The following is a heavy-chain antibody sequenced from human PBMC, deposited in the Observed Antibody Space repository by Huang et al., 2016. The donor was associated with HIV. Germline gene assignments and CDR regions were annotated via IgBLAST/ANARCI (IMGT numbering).Heavy chain of an antibody. D-gene: IGHD1-20*01. V-gene: IGHV4-39*02. CDR2: IYDGGST. Sequence: QLQLQGSGPRLVTPSETLPLTCTVSGGSISGSSYRWGWIRQSPGKGLEWVGSIYDGGSTHRNPSLKSRLTMSVDTSTNHFSLRLTSVTAADTAVYYCAGSYDWNSVDYWGQGTLVTVSS. CDR3: AGSYDWNSVDY. CDR1: GGSISGSSYR. J-gene: IGHJ4*02.